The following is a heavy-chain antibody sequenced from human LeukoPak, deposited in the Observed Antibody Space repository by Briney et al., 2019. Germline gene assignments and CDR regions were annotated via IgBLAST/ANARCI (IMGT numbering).Heavy chain of an antibody. Sequence: AASVKVSCRASRYTFKDYYIHWVRQAPGQGLEWMGWINPNTGGTNYAQKFQGRVTMTRDTSISTVYMELSRLRSDDTAVYSCARDRITVVRGFIGYWGQGTLVTVSS. CDR2: INPNTGGT. CDR3: ARDRITVVRGFIGY. V-gene: IGHV1-2*02. D-gene: IGHD3-10*01. CDR1: RYTFKDYY. J-gene: IGHJ4*02.